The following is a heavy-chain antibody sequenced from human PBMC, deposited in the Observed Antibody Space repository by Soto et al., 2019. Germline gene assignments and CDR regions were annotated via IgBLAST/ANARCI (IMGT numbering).Heavy chain of an antibody. CDR2: IYTSGST. Sequence: KPSETLSLTCTVSGGSISSYYWSWIRQPAGKGLEWIGRIYTSGSTNYNPSLKSRVTMSVDTSKNQFSLKLSSVTAADTAVYYCARMNALAREGRVGWFDPWGQGXLVTVYS. CDR3: ARMNALAREGRVGWFDP. CDR1: GGSISSYY. D-gene: IGHD1-26*01. V-gene: IGHV4-4*07. J-gene: IGHJ5*02.